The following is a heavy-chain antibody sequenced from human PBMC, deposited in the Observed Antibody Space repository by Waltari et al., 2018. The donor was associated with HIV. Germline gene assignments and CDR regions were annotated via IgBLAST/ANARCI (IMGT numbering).Heavy chain of an antibody. Sequence: EVKRLGSGGGLVQHVGCRRVSCAASGFTFSNGAMSMVRQATGNGVEWASDMMCGGGTNYEGASVKGRFNISKDKSKNTLYLQMKSLRAWDTAVYDCAKEEYSSGLYGVSIQHWGQGTLVTVSS. CDR1: GFTFSNGA. CDR2: MMCGGGTN. V-gene: IGHV3-23*01. D-gene: IGHD6-19*01. CDR3: AKEEYSSGLYGVSIQH. J-gene: IGHJ1*01.